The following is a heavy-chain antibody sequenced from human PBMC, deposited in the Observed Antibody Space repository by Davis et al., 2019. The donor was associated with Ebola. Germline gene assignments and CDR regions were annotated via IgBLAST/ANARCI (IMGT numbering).Heavy chain of an antibody. D-gene: IGHD1-14*01. Sequence: GESLKISCAASGFTFSSYWMSWVRQAPGKGLEWVANIKQDGSEKYYVDSVKGRFTISRDNAKNSLYLQMNSLRAEDTAVYYCARDLPDYYYYYGMDVWGQGTTVTVSS. V-gene: IGHV3-7*01. CDR2: IKQDGSEK. CDR1: GFTFSSYW. J-gene: IGHJ6*02. CDR3: ARDLPDYYYYYGMDV.